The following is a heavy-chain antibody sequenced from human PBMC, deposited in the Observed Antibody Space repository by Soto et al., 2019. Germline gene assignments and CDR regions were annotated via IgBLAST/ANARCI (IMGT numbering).Heavy chain of an antibody. D-gene: IGHD5-18*01. V-gene: IGHV3-33*01. CDR1: GFTFSSYG. J-gene: IGHJ4*02. Sequence: VQLVESGGGVVQPGRSLRLSCAASGFTFSSYGMHWVRQAPGKGLEWVAVIWYDGSNKYYADSVKGRFTISRDNSKNTLYLQMNSLRAEDTAVYYCARGETWIQLWDFDYWGQGTLVTVSS. CDR2: IWYDGSNK. CDR3: ARGETWIQLWDFDY.